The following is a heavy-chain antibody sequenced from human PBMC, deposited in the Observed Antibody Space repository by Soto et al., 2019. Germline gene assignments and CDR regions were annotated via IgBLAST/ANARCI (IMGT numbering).Heavy chain of an antibody. Sequence: EVQLVESGGGLVQPGGSLRLSCAASGFTFSSYSMNWVRQAPGKGLEWVSYISSSSSTIYYADSVKGRFTISRDNAKNSLYLQMNSLRAEDTAVYYCARDMGPTYSSGWYGYSDWGQGTLVTVSS. CDR1: GFTFSSYS. D-gene: IGHD6-19*01. CDR2: ISSSSSTI. CDR3: ARDMGPTYSSGWYGYSD. J-gene: IGHJ4*02. V-gene: IGHV3-48*01.